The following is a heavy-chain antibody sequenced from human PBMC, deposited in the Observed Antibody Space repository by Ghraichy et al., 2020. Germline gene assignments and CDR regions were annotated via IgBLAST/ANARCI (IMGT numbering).Heavy chain of an antibody. CDR2: IYHSGST. CDR3: ASTPDSGWPPSKADY. CDR1: GGSISSSNW. V-gene: IGHV4-4*02. Sequence: SETLSLTCAVSGGSISSSNWWSWVRQPPGKGLEWIGEIYHSGSTNYNPSLKSRVTISVDKSKNQFSLKLSSVTAADTAVYYCASTPDSGWPPSKADYWGQGTLVTVSS. J-gene: IGHJ4*02. D-gene: IGHD5-12*01.